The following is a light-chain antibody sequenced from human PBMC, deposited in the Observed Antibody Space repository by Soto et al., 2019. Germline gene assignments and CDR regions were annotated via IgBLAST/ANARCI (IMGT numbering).Light chain of an antibody. J-gene: IGLJ3*02. CDR1: SSDIGDYNS. CDR2: EVS. V-gene: IGLV2-14*03. Sequence: QSALTQPASVSGSPGQSITISCTGTSSDIGDYNSVSWYQQHPGKAPKLIIYEVSHRPSGVSNRFSGSKSGNTASLTISGLRPEDEADYYCSSYTTLITVVFGGGTKLTVL. CDR3: SSYTTLITVV.